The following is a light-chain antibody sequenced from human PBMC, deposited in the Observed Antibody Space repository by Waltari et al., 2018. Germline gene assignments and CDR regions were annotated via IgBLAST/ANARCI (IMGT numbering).Light chain of an antibody. V-gene: IGKV1-9*01. Sequence: DIQLTQAPSFLSASVGDRVSIACRASQGITNYLAWYQQKPGKAPKLLIYAASTLQSGVPARFSGSGYGTDFTLTISSLQPEDFATYYCQQFHTFTFGPGTKVDIK. J-gene: IGKJ3*01. CDR2: AAS. CDR3: QQFHTFT. CDR1: QGITNY.